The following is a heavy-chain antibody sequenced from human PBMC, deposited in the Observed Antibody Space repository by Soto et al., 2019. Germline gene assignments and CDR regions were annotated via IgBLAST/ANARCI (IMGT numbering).Heavy chain of an antibody. J-gene: IGHJ6*03. Sequence: EVQLLESGGGLVQPGGSLRLSCAASGFTFSSYAMSWVRQAPGKGLEWVSAISGSGGSTYYADSVKGRFTISRDNSKNTLYLQMNSLRAEDTAVYYCAKGSTDIVATIGENYYYYYMDVWGKGTTVTVSS. D-gene: IGHD5-12*01. CDR1: GFTFSSYA. CDR2: ISGSGGST. CDR3: AKGSTDIVATIGENYYYYYMDV. V-gene: IGHV3-23*01.